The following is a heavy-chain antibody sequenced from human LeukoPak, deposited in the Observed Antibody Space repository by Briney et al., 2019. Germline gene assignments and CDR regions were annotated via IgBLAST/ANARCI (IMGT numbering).Heavy chain of an antibody. CDR1: GGTFSSYA. CDR3: ARGTLWSHAFDI. Sequence: SVKVSCKASGGTFSSYAISWVRQAPGQGLEWMGGIIPIFGTANYAQKFQGRVTITADESTSTAYMELSSLRSEDTAVYYCARGTLWSHAFDIWGQGTMATVSS. V-gene: IGHV1-69*13. CDR2: IIPIFGTA. J-gene: IGHJ3*02. D-gene: IGHD1-14*01.